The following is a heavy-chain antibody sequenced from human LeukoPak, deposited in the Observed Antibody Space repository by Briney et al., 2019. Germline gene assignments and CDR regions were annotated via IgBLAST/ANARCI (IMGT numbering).Heavy chain of an antibody. Sequence: SETLSLTCDVSGGSISRTNWWSWVRQSPGQGLEWIGEISLSGRTNYNPSLQSRVTMSLDESKNQLSLDLASVTAADTAVYYCSRESGAFSPFGYWGQGTLVTVSS. CDR1: GGSISRTNW. V-gene: IGHV4-4*02. CDR3: SRESGAFSPFGY. D-gene: IGHD1-26*01. CDR2: ISLSGRT. J-gene: IGHJ4*02.